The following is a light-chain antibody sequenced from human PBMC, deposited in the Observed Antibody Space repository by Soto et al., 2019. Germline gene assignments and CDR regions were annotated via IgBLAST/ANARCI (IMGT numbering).Light chain of an antibody. J-gene: IGKJ5*01. CDR2: AAS. V-gene: IGKV1-17*01. Sequence: IQLTQSPSSLYASVGDRVTITCRASQAIRTALGWYQQKPGKVPKLLIYAASTLQSGVPSRFSGSGSGTEFTLTISRLQPEDFATYYCQQLNSYPITFGQGTRLEI. CDR3: QQLNSYPIT. CDR1: QAIRTA.